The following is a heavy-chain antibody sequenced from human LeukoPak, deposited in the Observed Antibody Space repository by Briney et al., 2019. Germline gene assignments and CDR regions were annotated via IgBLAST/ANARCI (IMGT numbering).Heavy chain of an antibody. CDR1: GDSVSINSAA. CDR2: TYYRSKWFN. CDR3: ARERMVPAATYFCYYGMDV. J-gene: IGHJ6*01. D-gene: IGHD2-2*01. Sequence: SQTLSLTCAISGDSVSINSAAWNWIRQSPSRGLEWLGRTYYRSKWFNDYAVSVKRRITINPDTSKNQFFLQLNYVPPEDTAVYYCARERMVPAATYFCYYGMDVWGKGTTVSVSS. V-gene: IGHV6-1*01.